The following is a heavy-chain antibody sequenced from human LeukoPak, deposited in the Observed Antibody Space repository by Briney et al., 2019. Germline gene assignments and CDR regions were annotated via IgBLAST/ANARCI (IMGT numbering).Heavy chain of an antibody. D-gene: IGHD3-3*01. Sequence: SETLSLTCTVSGGSISSGDYYWSWIRQPPGKGLEWIGYIYYSGSTYYNPSLKSRVTISVDASKNQFSLKLSSVTAADTAVYYCARDGVEGLDYWGQGTLVTVSS. J-gene: IGHJ4*02. CDR3: ARDGVEGLDY. CDR1: GGSISSGDYY. V-gene: IGHV4-30-4*01. CDR2: IYYSGST.